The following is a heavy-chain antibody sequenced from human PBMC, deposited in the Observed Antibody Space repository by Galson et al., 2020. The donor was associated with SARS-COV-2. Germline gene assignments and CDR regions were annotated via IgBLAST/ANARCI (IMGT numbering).Heavy chain of an antibody. D-gene: IGHD6-6*01. CDR2: FHSDGST. CDR1: NGSISSDY. CDR3: ARYTTSSVSFDY. V-gene: IGHV4-4*08. J-gene: IGHJ4*02. Sequence: SETLSLTCSVSNGSISSDYWAWIRQTPGKGLEWIGFFHSDGSTNYNPSLKSRVTISVDTSKNRFSLKLSSLTAADTAVYFCARYTTSSVSFDYLGQGTLVTVSS.